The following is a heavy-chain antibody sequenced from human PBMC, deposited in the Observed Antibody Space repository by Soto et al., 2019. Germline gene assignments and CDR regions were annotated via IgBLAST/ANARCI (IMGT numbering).Heavy chain of an antibody. J-gene: IGHJ4*02. CDR2: ISWNSGSI. CDR1: GFTFDDYA. D-gene: IGHD5-18*01. Sequence: GGSLRLSCAASGFTFDDYAMHWVRPAPGKGLEWVSGISWNSGSIGYADSVKGRFTISRDNPKNTLYLQMNSLRVEDTAVYYCARGDGDYNDGNGYLARHWGQGTLVTVSS. V-gene: IGHV3-9*01. CDR3: ARGDGDYNDGNGYLARH.